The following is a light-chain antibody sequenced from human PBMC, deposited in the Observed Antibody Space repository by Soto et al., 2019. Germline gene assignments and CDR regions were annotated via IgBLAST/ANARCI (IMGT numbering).Light chain of an antibody. Sequence: QSVLTQPPSVSVAPGQRVTISCTGSSSNIGAGYDVHSYQQLPGTAPKLLIYGNSNRPSGVPDRFSGSKSGTSASLAITGLQAADEADYYCQSYDSSLSGYVVFGGGTKLTVL. CDR2: GNS. J-gene: IGLJ2*01. CDR3: QSYDSSLSGYVV. CDR1: SSNIGAGYD. V-gene: IGLV1-40*01.